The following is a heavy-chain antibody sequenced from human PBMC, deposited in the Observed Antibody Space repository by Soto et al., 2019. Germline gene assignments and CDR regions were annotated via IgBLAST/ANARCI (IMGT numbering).Heavy chain of an antibody. Sequence: PGGSLRLSCIASGFLFSTYSMNWVRQAPGKGLEWVSSIRRSGDYTYYADSLKGRFTISRDNAKNSLSLQMISLRAEDTAVYYCARSTSLGGMDVWGQGTTVTVSS. V-gene: IGHV3-21*01. CDR2: IRRSGDYT. CDR3: ARSTSLGGMDV. D-gene: IGHD1-1*01. J-gene: IGHJ6*02. CDR1: GFLFSTYS.